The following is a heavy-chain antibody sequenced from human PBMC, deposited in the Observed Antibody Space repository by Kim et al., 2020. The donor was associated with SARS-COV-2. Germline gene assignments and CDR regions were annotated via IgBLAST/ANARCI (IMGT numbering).Heavy chain of an antibody. V-gene: IGHV4-34*01. D-gene: IGHD3-10*01. CDR1: GGSFSGYY. Sequence: SETLSLTCAVYGGSFSGYYWSWIRQPPGKGLEWIGEINHSGSTNYNPSLKSRVTISVDTSKNQFSLKLSSVTAADTAVYYCARDARLWFGESYYYYGMDVWGQGTTVTVSS. CDR2: INHSGST. J-gene: IGHJ6*02. CDR3: ARDARLWFGESYYYYGMDV.